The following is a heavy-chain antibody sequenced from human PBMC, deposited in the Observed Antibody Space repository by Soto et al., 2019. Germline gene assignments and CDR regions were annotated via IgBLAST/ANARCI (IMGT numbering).Heavy chain of an antibody. Sequence: SVKVSCKASGGTFSSYAISWVRQAPGQGLEWMGGIIPIFGTANYAQKFQGRVTITADESTSTAYMELSSLRSEDTAVYYCARAPITMVRGVIIILYFDYWGQGTLVTVSS. D-gene: IGHD3-10*01. V-gene: IGHV1-69*13. J-gene: IGHJ4*02. CDR3: ARAPITMVRGVIIILYFDY. CDR2: IIPIFGTA. CDR1: GGTFSSYA.